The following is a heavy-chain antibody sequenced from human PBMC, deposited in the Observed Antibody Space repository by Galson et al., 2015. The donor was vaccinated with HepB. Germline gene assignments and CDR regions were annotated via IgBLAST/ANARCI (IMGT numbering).Heavy chain of an antibody. D-gene: IGHD5-24*01. CDR2: ISYDGSNK. V-gene: IGHV3-30-3*01. J-gene: IGHJ5*02. Sequence: SLRLSCAASGFTFSSYAMSWVRQAPGKGLEWVAVISYDGSNKYYADSVKGRFTISRDNSKNTLYLRMNSLRAEDTAVYYCARPATPERWLQWYNWFDPWGQGTLVTVSS. CDR3: ARPATPERWLQWYNWFDP. CDR1: GFTFSSYA.